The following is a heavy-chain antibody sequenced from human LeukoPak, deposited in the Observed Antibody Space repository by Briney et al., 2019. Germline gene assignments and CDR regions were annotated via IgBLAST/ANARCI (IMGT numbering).Heavy chain of an antibody. J-gene: IGHJ4*02. D-gene: IGHD5-18*01. V-gene: IGHV3-7*03. Sequence: GGSLRLSCAASGFTFSSYWMSWVRQAPGKGLEWVANIKQDGSEKYYVDSVKGRFTISRDNARNTLYLQMNSLRAEDTAVYYCAKDQIADTAMVMVDYWGQGTLVTVSS. CDR1: GFTFSSYW. CDR3: AKDQIADTAMVMVDY. CDR2: IKQDGSEK.